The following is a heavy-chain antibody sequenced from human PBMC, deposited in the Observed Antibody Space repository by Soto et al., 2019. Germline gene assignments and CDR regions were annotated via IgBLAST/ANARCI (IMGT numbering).Heavy chain of an antibody. V-gene: IGHV3-23*01. Sequence: GGSLRLSCAASGFTFSSYAMNWVRQAPGKGLEWVSDITGSGGNTYYADYVKGRFTISRDNSKNTLYLQMNSLRAEDTAVYKWAKSLGTEYYYYYMDVCGKGTTVTVSS. CDR3: AKSLGTEYYYYYMDV. CDR1: GFTFSSYA. J-gene: IGHJ6*03. CDR2: ITGSGGNT.